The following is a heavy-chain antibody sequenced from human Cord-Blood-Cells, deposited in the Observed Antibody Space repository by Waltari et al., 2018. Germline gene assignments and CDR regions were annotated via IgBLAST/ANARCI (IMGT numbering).Heavy chain of an antibody. J-gene: IGHJ4*02. CDR2: INHSGST. CDR1: GGSFSGYY. CDR3: ARGGIVVVPAAIYTFDY. Sequence: QVQLQQWGAGLLKPSETLSLTCAVYGGSFSGYYWSWIRQPPGKGLEWIGEINHSGSTNYNPSLKRPVTISVDTSKNQFSLKLSSVTAADTAVYYCARGGIVVVPAAIYTFDYWGQGTLVTVSS. V-gene: IGHV4-34*01. D-gene: IGHD2-2*01.